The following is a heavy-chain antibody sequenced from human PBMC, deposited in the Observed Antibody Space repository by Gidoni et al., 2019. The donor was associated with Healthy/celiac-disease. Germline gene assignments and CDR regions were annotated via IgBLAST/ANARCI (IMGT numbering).Heavy chain of an antibody. CDR1: GFSFSSYA. Sequence: EVQLLESGGGLVQPGGFLRLSCAASGFSFSSYAMSWVRQAPGKGLEWVSAISGSGGSTYYADSVKGRFTISRDNSKNTLYLQMNSLRAEDTAVYYCATQGYCSSTSCYLYWYFDLWGRGTLVTVSS. CDR3: ATQGYCSSTSCYLYWYFDL. J-gene: IGHJ2*01. CDR2: ISGSGGST. D-gene: IGHD2-2*01. V-gene: IGHV3-23*01.